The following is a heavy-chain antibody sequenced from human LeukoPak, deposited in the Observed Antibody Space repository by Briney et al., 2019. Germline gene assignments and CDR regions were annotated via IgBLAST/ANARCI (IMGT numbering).Heavy chain of an antibody. CDR2: IYWNDDK. Sequence: SGPTLVKPTQTLTLTCTFSGFSLSTSGVGVGWIRQPPGKALEWLALIYWNDDKLYNPSLKSRLTITKDTSKNQVVLTMTNMDPVDTATYYCAHRRKQPLVSGFMNNWFDPWGQGTLVTVSS. D-gene: IGHD6-13*01. CDR3: AHRRKQPLVSGFMNNWFDP. J-gene: IGHJ5*02. CDR1: GFSLSTSGVG. V-gene: IGHV2-5*01.